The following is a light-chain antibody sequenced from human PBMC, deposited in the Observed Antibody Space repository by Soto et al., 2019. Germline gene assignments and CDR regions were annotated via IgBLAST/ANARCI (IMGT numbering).Light chain of an antibody. V-gene: IGKV3-11*02. CDR1: QSVGSY. J-gene: IGKJ4*01. Sequence: EIVVTQSPATLSLSPGERATLSCRTSQSVGSYLAWYQKKPGKAPRLLIYDASNRATGITARFSGSGSGRDFTLTISSLEPEDFSVYYCQQSSTWPPLSFGGGTQVEIK. CDR2: DAS. CDR3: QQSSTWPPLS.